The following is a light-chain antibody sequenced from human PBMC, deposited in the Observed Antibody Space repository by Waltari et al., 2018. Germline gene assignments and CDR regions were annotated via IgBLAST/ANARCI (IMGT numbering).Light chain of an antibody. Sequence: EIRFTQSPATLSLSPGERATLSCRASQSVPNYVAWYQQKPGQAPRLLIYDASDMATGIPARFSRSGSGTDFTLTISSLEPEDFAVYYCQQRNSGPVAFGGGTKVAIK. CDR3: QQRNSGPVA. CDR1: QSVPNY. J-gene: IGKJ4*01. V-gene: IGKV3-11*01. CDR2: DAS.